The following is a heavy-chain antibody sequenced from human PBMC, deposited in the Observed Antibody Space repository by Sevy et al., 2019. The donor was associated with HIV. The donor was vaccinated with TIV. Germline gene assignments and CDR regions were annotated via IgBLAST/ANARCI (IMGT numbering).Heavy chain of an antibody. CDR3: ARGGSNCGGAACQRTDY. CDR2: ISSSSGTI. V-gene: IGHV3-48*01. CDR1: GFTFSIHS. Sequence: GGSLRLSCVGSGFTFSIHSLHWVRQAPGKGLEWLSYISSSSGTIFYADSVKGRFTISTDNAKNSLYLQMDNLRAEDTAVYYCARGGSNCGGAACQRTDYWGRRTLVTVSS. D-gene: IGHD2-21*01. J-gene: IGHJ4*02.